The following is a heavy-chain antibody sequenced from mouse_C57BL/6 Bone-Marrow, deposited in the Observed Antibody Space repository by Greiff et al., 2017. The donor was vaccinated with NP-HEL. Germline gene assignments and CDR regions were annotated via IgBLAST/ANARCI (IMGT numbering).Heavy chain of an antibody. CDR3: ARIFIYYYGSSV. CDR2: IHPNSGST. V-gene: IGHV1-64*01. J-gene: IGHJ2*01. D-gene: IGHD1-1*01. Sequence: VQLQQPGAELVKPGASVKLSCKASGYTFTSYWMHWVKQRPGQGLEWIGMIHPNSGSTNYNEKFKSKATLTVDKSSSTAYMQLSSLTSEDSAVYYCARIFIYYYGSSVWGQGTTLTVSS. CDR1: GYTFTSYW.